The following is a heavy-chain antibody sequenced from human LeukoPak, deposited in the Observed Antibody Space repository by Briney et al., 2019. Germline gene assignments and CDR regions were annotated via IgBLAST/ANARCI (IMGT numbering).Heavy chain of an antibody. D-gene: IGHD2-21*02. CDR2: ITSSSSYI. V-gene: IGHV3-21*01. Sequence: GGSLRLSCAASGFTFSSYSMNWVRQAPGKGLEWVSSITSSSSYIYYADSVKGRFTISRDNFKNTVYLQMNSLRAEDTAVYYCARDSDDRVVVTVPRWGQGTLVTVSS. J-gene: IGHJ4*02. CDR1: GFTFSSYS. CDR3: ARDSDDRVVVTVPR.